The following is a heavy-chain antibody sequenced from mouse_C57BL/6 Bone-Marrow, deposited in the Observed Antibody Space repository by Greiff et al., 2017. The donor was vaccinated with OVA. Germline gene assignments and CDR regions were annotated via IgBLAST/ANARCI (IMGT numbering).Heavy chain of an antibody. V-gene: IGHV14-4*01. Sequence: EVQLQQSGAELVRPGASVKLSCTASGFNIKDDYMPWVKQRPEQGLEWIGWIDPENGDTEYASKFQGKATITADTSSNTAYLQLSSLTSENTAVYYCATDYYYGRSYGFAYWGQGTRVTVTA. CDR3: ATDYYYGRSYGFAY. D-gene: IGHD1-1*01. CDR1: GFNIKDDY. J-gene: IGHJ3*01. CDR2: IDPENGDT.